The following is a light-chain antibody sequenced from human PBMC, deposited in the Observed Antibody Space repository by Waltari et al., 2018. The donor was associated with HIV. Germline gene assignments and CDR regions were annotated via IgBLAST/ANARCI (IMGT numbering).Light chain of an antibody. CDR2: GAS. Sequence: EIVMTQSPATLSVSPGERATLSCRASQSVSSNLAWYQQKPGQAPRLLIYGASTRATGIPARFSGSGSGTEFTLTISSLQSEDFAVYYCQQYNNWPWTFGQGIKVEIK. CDR3: QQYNNWPWT. J-gene: IGKJ1*01. CDR1: QSVSSN. V-gene: IGKV3-15*01.